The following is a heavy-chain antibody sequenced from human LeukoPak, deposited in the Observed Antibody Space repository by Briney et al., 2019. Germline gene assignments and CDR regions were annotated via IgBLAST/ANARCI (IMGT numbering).Heavy chain of an antibody. J-gene: IGHJ6*02. D-gene: IGHD2-15*01. CDR1: VYTFTSYY. V-gene: IGHV1-46*01. Sequence: ASVKVSCKASVYTFTSYYMHWVRQAPGQGLEWMGIINPSGGSTSYAQKFQGRVTMTRDTSTSTVYMELSSLRSEDTAVYYCARGEPPYCSGGSCYSGYGMDVWGQGTTVTVSS. CDR3: ARGEPPYCSGGSCYSGYGMDV. CDR2: INPSGGST.